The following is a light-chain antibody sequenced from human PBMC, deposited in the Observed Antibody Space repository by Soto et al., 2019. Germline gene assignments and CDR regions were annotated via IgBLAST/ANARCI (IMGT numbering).Light chain of an antibody. Sequence: EIVLTQSPATLSLSPGERATLSCRASQSVSSYLAWYQQKPGQAPRLLIYDASNRATGITARFNGSGSWTEDTLTNSSLKPEDFAVYYCQQRSNWPPITFGHGTRLEIK. V-gene: IGKV3-11*01. CDR2: DAS. J-gene: IGKJ5*01. CDR3: QQRSNWPPIT. CDR1: QSVSSY.